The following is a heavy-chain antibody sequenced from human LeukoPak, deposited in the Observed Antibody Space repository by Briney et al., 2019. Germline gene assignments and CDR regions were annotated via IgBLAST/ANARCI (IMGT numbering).Heavy chain of an antibody. D-gene: IGHD3-22*01. V-gene: IGHV3-23*01. CDR3: VKGGFTYYDD. CDR2: INTGDIT. CDR1: GFTFDYSA. Sequence: GGSLRLSCAASGFTFDYSAMTWVRQAPEKGLEWVSTINTGDITFYANSVKGRFTISRDNSKNALFLQMNSLRAEDAAIYYCVKGGFTYYDDWGQGTLVTVSS. J-gene: IGHJ4*02.